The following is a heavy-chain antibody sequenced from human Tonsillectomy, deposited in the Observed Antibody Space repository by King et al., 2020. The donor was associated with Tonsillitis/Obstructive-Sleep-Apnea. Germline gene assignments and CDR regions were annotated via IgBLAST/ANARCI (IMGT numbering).Heavy chain of an antibody. D-gene: IGHD3-3*01. V-gene: IGHV4-59*01. Sequence: QLQESGPGLVKPSETLSLTCTVSGGSISSYYWSWIRQPPGKGLEWIGDIYYSGSTNYNPSLKSRVTISVDTSKNQCSLKLSSVSAADTAVYYCAGYLDFWSGDPYWGQGTLVTVSS. CDR2: IYYSGST. CDR3: AGYLDFWSGDPY. CDR1: GGSISSYY. J-gene: IGHJ4*02.